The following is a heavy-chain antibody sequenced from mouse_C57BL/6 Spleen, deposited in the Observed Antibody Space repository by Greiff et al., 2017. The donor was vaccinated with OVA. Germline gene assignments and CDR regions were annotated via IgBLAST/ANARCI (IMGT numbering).Heavy chain of an antibody. D-gene: IGHD1-1*01. CDR2: IRSKSSNYAT. J-gene: IGHJ3*01. Sequence: EVKVEESGGGLVQPKGSLKLSCAASGFTFNTYAMHWVRQAPGKGLEWVARIRSKSSNYATYYADSVKDRFTISRDDSQSMLYLQMNNLKTEDTAMYYCVRDEMDYYGSSYEFAYWGQGTLVTVSA. CDR1: GFTFNTYA. CDR3: VRDEMDYYGSSYEFAY. V-gene: IGHV10-3*01.